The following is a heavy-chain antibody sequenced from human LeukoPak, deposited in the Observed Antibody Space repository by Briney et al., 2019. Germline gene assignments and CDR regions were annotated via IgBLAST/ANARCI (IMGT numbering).Heavy chain of an antibody. V-gene: IGHV3-73*01. CDR3: TRHVGGY. D-gene: IGHD4-23*01. CDR1: GFTFSSYA. CDR2: IRGKANSYAT. Sequence: GGSLRLSCAASGFTFSSYAMHWVRQASGKGLEWVGRIRGKANSYATAYAASVKGRFTISRDDSKNTAYLQMNSLKTEDTAVYYCTRHVGGYWGQGTLVTVSS. J-gene: IGHJ4*02.